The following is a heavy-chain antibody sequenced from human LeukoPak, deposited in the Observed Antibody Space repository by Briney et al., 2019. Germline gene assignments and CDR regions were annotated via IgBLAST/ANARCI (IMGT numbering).Heavy chain of an antibody. Sequence: GGSLRLSCAASGFTFSSYSMNWVRQAPGQGLEWVSYISSSSSTIYYADSVKGRFTISRDNAKNALYLPMNRLRDEDTAVYYCARGEGDSAWGQGTLVTVSS. CDR3: ARGEGDSA. D-gene: IGHD3-10*01. V-gene: IGHV3-48*02. CDR2: ISSSSSTI. CDR1: GFTFSSYS. J-gene: IGHJ5*02.